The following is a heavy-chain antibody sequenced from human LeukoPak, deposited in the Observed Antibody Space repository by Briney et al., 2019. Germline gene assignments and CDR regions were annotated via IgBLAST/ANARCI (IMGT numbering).Heavy chain of an antibody. CDR3: ARDMTAGGWFDP. D-gene: IGHD2-21*02. CDR1: GGSISSYY. Sequence: SETLSITCTVSGGSISSYYWSWIRQPPEKGLEWIGFIYNSGSTNYNPSLKSRVTISIDTSKNQFSLKLSSVTAADTAVYYCARDMTAGGWFDPWGQGTLVTVSS. J-gene: IGHJ5*02. V-gene: IGHV4-59*01. CDR2: IYNSGST.